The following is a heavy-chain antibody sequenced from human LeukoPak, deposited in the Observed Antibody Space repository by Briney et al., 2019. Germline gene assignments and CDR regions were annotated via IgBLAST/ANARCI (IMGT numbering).Heavy chain of an antibody. V-gene: IGHV4-59*12. D-gene: IGHD1-7*01. CDR3: ARSGTSGSDPLLFDS. J-gene: IGHJ4*02. CDR1: GDSMRSYY. CDR2: IYYSGST. Sequence: SETLSLTCTVSGDSMRSYYWGWIRQSPGKGLEWIGYIYYSGSTTYNPSLSGRVNISIDTSENQFSLTLTSVTAADSALYFCARSGTSGSDPLLFDSWGQGTPVTVST.